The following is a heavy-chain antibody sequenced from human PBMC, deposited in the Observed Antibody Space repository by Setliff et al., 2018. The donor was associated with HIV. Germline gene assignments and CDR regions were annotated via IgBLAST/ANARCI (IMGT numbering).Heavy chain of an antibody. V-gene: IGHV1-3*03. CDR1: GYTFSTYG. Sequence: ASVKVSCKASGYTFSTYGIHWMRQAPGQRPEYMGWINTANGNTKYSQDLLGRVSITMDTSASTSYMELSSLRSQDMAVYYCARGSGGSLTELGDYWGQGTLVTVSS. CDR3: ARGSGGSLTELGDY. J-gene: IGHJ4*02. D-gene: IGHD2-15*01. CDR2: INTANGNT.